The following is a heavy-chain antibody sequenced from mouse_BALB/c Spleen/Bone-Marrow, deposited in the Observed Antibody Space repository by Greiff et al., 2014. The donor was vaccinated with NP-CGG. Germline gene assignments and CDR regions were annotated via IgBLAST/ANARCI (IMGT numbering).Heavy chain of an antibody. D-gene: IGHD3-2*02. CDR3: ARERGDQGYAMDY. CDR1: GFTFSDFY. V-gene: IGHV5-4*02. J-gene: IGHJ4*01. Sequence: DVMLVESGGGLVKPGGSLKLSCAASGFTFSDFYMYWVRQTPEKRLEWVATISYGGSYIYYPDSVKGRFTISRDDAKNNLYLQMSSLKSEDTAMYYCARERGDQGYAMDYWGQGTSVNVSS. CDR2: ISYGGSYI.